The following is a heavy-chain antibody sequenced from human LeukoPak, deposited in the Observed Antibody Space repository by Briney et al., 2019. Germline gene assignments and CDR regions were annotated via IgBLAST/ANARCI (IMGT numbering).Heavy chain of an antibody. CDR2: INHSGST. Sequence: SETLSLTCAVYGGSFSGYYWSWIRQPPGKGLEWIGEINHSGSTYYNPSLKSRVTISVDTSKNQFSLKLSSVTAADTAVYYCARDSYFYYGSEYNWFDPWGQGTLVTVSS. J-gene: IGHJ5*02. V-gene: IGHV4-34*01. D-gene: IGHD3-10*01. CDR1: GGSFSGYY. CDR3: ARDSYFYYGSEYNWFDP.